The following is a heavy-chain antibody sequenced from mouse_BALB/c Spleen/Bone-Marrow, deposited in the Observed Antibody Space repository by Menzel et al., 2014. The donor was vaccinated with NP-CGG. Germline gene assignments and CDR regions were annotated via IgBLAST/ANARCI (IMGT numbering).Heavy chain of an antibody. CDR1: GYTFTSYG. CDR2: IYPGSGNT. CDR3: ARLYGGYCHAMDY. V-gene: IGHV1-7*01. D-gene: IGHD2-3*01. Sequence: QVHVKQSGAELVKPGASVKMSCKASGYTFTSYGIHWIKQRPGQGLEWIGEIYPGSGNTYYNKKFKGKATLTADKSSSTTNMQLTILTSDDSAVYYCARLYGGYCHAMDYWGQGTTVTVSS. J-gene: IGHJ2*01.